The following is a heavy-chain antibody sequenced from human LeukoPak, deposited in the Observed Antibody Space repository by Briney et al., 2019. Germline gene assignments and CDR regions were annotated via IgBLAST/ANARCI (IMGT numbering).Heavy chain of an antibody. V-gene: IGHV3-7*01. J-gene: IGHJ4*02. CDR3: ARRRDGYKTFDY. CDR1: GFTFSSYS. Sequence: PGGSLRLSCAASGFTFSSYSMNWVRQAPGKGLEWVANIKQDGSEKYYVDSVKGRFTISRDNAKNSLYLQMNSLRAEDTAVYYCARRRDGYKTFDYWGQGTLVTVSS. CDR2: IKQDGSEK. D-gene: IGHD5-24*01.